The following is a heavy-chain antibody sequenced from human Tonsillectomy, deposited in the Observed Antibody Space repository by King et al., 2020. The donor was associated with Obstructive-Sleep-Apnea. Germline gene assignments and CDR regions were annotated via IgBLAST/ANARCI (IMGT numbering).Heavy chain of an antibody. V-gene: IGHV4-30-4*01. D-gene: IGHD3-9*01. CDR1: GGSISSGDYY. CDR2: IYHNGST. CDR3: VRDLGYDILTGYSDY. Sequence: VQLQESGPGLVKPSQTLSLTCTVSGGSISSGDYYWSWIRQPPGKGLEWIGYIYHNGSTYYNPSLKSRVTISVDRSKNQFSLKLSSVTAADTAVYCCVRDLGYDILTGYSDYWGQGTLVTVSS. J-gene: IGHJ4*02.